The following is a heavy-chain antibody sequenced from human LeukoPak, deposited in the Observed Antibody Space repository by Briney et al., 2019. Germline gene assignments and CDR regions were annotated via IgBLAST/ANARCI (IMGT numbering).Heavy chain of an antibody. Sequence: APVKVSCKASGYTFTNYHMHWVRQAPGQGLEWMGMINPSGGNTRYEQKFQGRVTMTRDTFTSTVYMELSSLRSEDTAVYYCARLYYGGNGDDAFDIWGQGTMVTVSS. CDR2: INPSGGNT. CDR1: GYTFTNYH. V-gene: IGHV1-46*01. D-gene: IGHD4-23*01. J-gene: IGHJ3*02. CDR3: ARLYYGGNGDDAFDI.